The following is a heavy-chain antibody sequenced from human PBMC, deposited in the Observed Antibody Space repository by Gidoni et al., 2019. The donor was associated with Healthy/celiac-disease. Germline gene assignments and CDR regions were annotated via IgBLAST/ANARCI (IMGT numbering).Heavy chain of an antibody. J-gene: IGHJ4*02. Sequence: EVQLVESVGGLVQPGGSLRLSCAASGFTFSGYSMNWVRQAPGKGLEWVSYIRSSSSTIYYADSVKGRFTISRDNAKNSLYLQMNSLRAEDTAVYYCARDTYYYDSSGYYYGVYFDYWGQGTLVTVSS. CDR3: ARDTYYYDSSGYYYGVYFDY. CDR1: GFTFSGYS. CDR2: IRSSSSTI. V-gene: IGHV3-48*01. D-gene: IGHD3-22*01.